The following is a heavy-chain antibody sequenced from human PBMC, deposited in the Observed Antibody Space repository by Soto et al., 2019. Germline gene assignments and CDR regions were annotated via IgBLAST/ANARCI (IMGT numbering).Heavy chain of an antibody. Sequence: EVQLVESGGGLVKPGGSLRLSCAASGFTFSSYSMNWVRQAPGKGLEWVSSISSRSSYIYYADSVKGRFTSSRDNAKNSLYQQMNSQRAEDTAVNYCAKDGLYSDGHDYWSQGTLVTVSS. V-gene: IGHV3-21*01. D-gene: IGHD5-18*01. CDR3: AKDGLYSDGHDY. CDR2: ISSRSSYI. CDR1: GFTFSSYS. J-gene: IGHJ4*02.